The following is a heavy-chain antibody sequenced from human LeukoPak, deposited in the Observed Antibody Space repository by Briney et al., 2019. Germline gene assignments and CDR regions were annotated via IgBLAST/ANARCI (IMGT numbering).Heavy chain of an antibody. Sequence: GGSLRLSCAASGFTFSSYSMNWVRQAPGKGLEWVSYISSSSSTIYYADSVKGRFTISRDDSKRIAYLQMNSLKTDDTAVYYCTRVWLQYFDYWGQGTLITVSS. D-gene: IGHD5-24*01. CDR3: TRVWLQYFDY. CDR1: GFTFSSYS. V-gene: IGHV3-48*01. CDR2: ISSSSSTI. J-gene: IGHJ4*02.